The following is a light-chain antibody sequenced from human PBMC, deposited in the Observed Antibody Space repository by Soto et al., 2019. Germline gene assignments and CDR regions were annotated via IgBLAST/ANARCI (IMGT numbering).Light chain of an antibody. V-gene: IGLV4-69*01. CDR3: QTWGTGIQV. J-gene: IGLJ2*01. CDR2: LNSDGSH. CDR1: SGHSNYA. Sequence: QSVLTQSPSASASLGASVKLTCTLSSGHSNYAVAWHQQQPEKGPRYLMKLNSDGSHSKGDGIPDRFSGSSSGAERYLTISSLQSEDEADYYCQTWGTGIQVFGGGTKVPS.